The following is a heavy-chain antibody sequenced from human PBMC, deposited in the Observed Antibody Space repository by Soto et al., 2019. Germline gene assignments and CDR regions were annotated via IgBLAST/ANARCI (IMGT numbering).Heavy chain of an antibody. J-gene: IGHJ5*02. Sequence: SETLSLTCSVSGDSISSSSSYWGWIRQPPGKGLEWIGSVYYAGNTYYNPSLNSRVTISVDTSKNHFSLKMDSVTAADTAVYYCARTTVTTRPGHWFDPWGQGALVTVSS. D-gene: IGHD4-17*01. CDR2: VYYAGNT. CDR1: GDSISSSSSY. V-gene: IGHV4-39*02. CDR3: ARTTVTTRPGHWFDP.